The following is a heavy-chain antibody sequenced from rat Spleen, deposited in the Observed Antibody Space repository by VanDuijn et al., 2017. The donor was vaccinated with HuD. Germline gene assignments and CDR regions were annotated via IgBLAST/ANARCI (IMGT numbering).Heavy chain of an antibody. CDR2: INSAGST. CDR3: ATTPSRDFDS. Sequence: EVQLQESGPGLVKPSQSLSLTCSVTAYSIKSSYRWNWIRKFPGNKLEWMGYINSAGSTNYNPSLKSRISITRDTSKNQFFLQVNSVTTEDTATYYCATTPSRDFDSWGQGVMVTVSS. CDR1: AYSIKSSYR. V-gene: IGHV3-3*01. D-gene: IGHD1-10*01. J-gene: IGHJ2*01.